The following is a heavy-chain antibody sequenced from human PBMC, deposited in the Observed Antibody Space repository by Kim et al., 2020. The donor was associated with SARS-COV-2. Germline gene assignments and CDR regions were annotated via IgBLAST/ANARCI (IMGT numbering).Heavy chain of an antibody. CDR3: ARWGGYCSGGSCYSLWYYYGMDV. Sequence: ASVKVSCKASGYTFTSYDINWVRQATGQGLEWMGWMNPNSGNTGYAQKFQGRVTMTRNTSISTAYMELSSLRSEDTAVYYCARWGGYCSGGSCYSLWYYYGMDVWGQGTTVTVSS. D-gene: IGHD2-15*01. J-gene: IGHJ6*02. CDR1: GYTFTSYD. CDR2: MNPNSGNT. V-gene: IGHV1-8*01.